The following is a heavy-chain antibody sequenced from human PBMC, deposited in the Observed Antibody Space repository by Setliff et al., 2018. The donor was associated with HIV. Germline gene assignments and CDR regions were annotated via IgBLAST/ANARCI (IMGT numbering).Heavy chain of an antibody. J-gene: IGHJ3*02. D-gene: IGHD6-19*01. CDR1: GYTFTSYS. CDR3: ARGRSSGWVDDAFDI. CDR2: ISPYNGIT. V-gene: IGHV1-18*01. Sequence: ASVKVSCKPSGYTFTSYSIAWVRQAPGQGLEWMGWISPYNGITDYAQKFQDRVTMTTDRYTTTVYMELRSLTSDDTAVYYCARGRSSGWVDDAFDIWGQGTMVTASS.